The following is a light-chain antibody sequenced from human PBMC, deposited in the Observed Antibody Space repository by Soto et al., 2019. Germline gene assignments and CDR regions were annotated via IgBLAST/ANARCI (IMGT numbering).Light chain of an antibody. CDR1: QSISSW. CDR2: DAS. V-gene: IGKV1-5*01. Sequence: DIQMTQSPSTLSASVGDRVTITCRASQSISSWLAWYQQKPGTAPKLLIFDASTVEGGVPSRFSGSGSGTEVTHTISSLQPDDFATDYCQQYKFYSPWTFGQGTKVEVK. J-gene: IGKJ1*01. CDR3: QQYKFYSPWT.